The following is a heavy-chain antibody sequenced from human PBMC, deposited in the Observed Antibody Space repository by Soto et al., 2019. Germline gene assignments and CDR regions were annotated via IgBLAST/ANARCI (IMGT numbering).Heavy chain of an antibody. J-gene: IGHJ4*02. CDR1: GFSFSTYW. Sequence: GGSLRLSCAASGFSFSTYWMSWVRQVPGTGLEWVANIKADGSETYYVDSVRGRFTISRDNSKDTLFLQMNSLRVEDTAVYYCAKDYRPDGRYDLDFWGQGTLVTVSS. V-gene: IGHV3-7*03. D-gene: IGHD5-12*01. CDR2: IKADGSET. CDR3: AKDYRPDGRYDLDF.